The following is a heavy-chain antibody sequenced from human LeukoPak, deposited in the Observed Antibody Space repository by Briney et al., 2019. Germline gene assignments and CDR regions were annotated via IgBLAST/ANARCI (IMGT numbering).Heavy chain of an antibody. CDR1: GGSISSGGYS. D-gene: IGHD5-18*01. J-gene: IGHJ4*02. V-gene: IGHV4-30-2*01. Sequence: PSQTLSLTCAVSGGSISSGGYSWSWIRQPPGKGLEWIGYIYHSGSTYYNPSLKSRATISVDRSKNQFSLKLSSVTAADTAVYYCARGESGYSFDYWGQGTLVTVSS. CDR3: ARGESGYSFDY. CDR2: IYHSGST.